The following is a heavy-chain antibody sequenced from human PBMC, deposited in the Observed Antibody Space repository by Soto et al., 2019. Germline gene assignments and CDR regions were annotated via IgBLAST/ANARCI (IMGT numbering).Heavy chain of an antibody. D-gene: IGHD6-13*01. V-gene: IGHV4-59*01. Sequence: LVTLSLTCPVSSGSISSYYVSLIRQPPGKLLEWIGYICYSGGTNYNPSLKSRVTISVDTSKNQFSLKLSSVTAADTAVYYCATGEQQLVYFGYWGQGPLVTSPQ. CDR2: ICYSGGT. CDR3: ATGEQQLVYFGY. J-gene: IGHJ4*02. CDR1: SGSISSYY.